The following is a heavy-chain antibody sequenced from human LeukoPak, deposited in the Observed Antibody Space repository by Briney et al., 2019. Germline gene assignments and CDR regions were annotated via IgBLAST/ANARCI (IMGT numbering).Heavy chain of an antibody. CDR1: GFTFSSYA. CDR2: ISYDGSNK. J-gene: IGHJ4*02. Sequence: PGGSLRLSCAASGFTFSSYAMHWVRQAPGKGLEWVAVISYDGSNKYYADSVKGRFTISRDNSKNTLYLQMNSLRAEDTAVYYCAKGYDSSGLDYWGQGTLVTVSS. V-gene: IGHV3-30*18. CDR3: AKGYDSSGLDY. D-gene: IGHD3-22*01.